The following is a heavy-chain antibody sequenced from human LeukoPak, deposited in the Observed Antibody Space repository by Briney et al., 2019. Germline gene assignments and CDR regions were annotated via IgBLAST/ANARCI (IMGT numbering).Heavy chain of an antibody. J-gene: IGHJ2*01. CDR1: GGSISSYY. Sequence: PSETLSLTCTVSGGSISSYYWNWIRQPPGKGLEWIGNIYNSGSTNHNPSLKSRVTISVDTSKNQISLELTSVTAADAAVYYCARDKGPYWYFDLWGRGTLVTVSS. V-gene: IGHV4-59*01. CDR3: ARDKGPYWYFDL. CDR2: IYNSGST.